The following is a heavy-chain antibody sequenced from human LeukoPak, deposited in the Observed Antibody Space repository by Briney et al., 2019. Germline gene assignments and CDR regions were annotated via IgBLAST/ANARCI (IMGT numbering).Heavy chain of an antibody. Sequence: GGSLRLSCAASGFTFSSYAMSWVRQAPGKGLEWVSAISGSGGSTYYADSVKGRFTILRDNSKNTLYLQMNSLRAEDTAVYYCAKFPDYYGSGSYPDYWGQGTLVTVSS. CDR2: ISGSGGST. CDR1: GFTFSSYA. CDR3: AKFPDYYGSGSYPDY. V-gene: IGHV3-23*01. D-gene: IGHD3-10*01. J-gene: IGHJ4*02.